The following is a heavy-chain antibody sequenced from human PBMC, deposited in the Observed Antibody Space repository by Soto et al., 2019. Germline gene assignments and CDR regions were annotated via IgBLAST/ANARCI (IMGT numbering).Heavy chain of an antibody. CDR2: INAGNGNT. CDR1: GYTFTSYA. J-gene: IGHJ4*02. CDR3: ARGRGSGSYYFGY. D-gene: IGHD3-10*01. V-gene: IGHV1-3*01. Sequence: GPSVKVSCKAAGYTFTSYAMHWVRQAPGQRLEWMGWINAGNGNTKYSQKFQGRVTITRDTSASTAYMELSSLRSEDTAVYYCARGRGSGSYYFGYWGQGTLVTVS.